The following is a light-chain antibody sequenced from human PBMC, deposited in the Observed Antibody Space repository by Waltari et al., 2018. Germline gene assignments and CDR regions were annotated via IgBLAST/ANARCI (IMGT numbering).Light chain of an antibody. V-gene: IGLV2-14*02. CDR3: NPYAGSSSWV. J-gene: IGLJ3*02. CDR2: DGD. Sequence: YQHTQGIAPRLLIYDGDVRPPWVSTRFVASTYGNTASLLISGLQAADEADYYCNPYAGSSSWVFGGGTKLTVL.